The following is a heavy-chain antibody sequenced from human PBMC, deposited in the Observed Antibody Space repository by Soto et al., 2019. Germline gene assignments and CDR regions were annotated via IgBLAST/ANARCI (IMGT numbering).Heavy chain of an antibody. CDR3: ARVGGGLASLGYYGMDV. CDR2: INPNSGGT. Sequence: ASVKVSCKASGYTFIGYYIHWVRQAPGQGLERMGWINPNSGGTNYAQRFQGWVTMTRDRSISTAYMELSRLKSDDTAVYYCARVGGGLASLGYYGMDVWGPGTTVTVSS. V-gene: IGHV1-2*04. CDR1: GYTFIGYY. J-gene: IGHJ6*02. D-gene: IGHD3-10*01.